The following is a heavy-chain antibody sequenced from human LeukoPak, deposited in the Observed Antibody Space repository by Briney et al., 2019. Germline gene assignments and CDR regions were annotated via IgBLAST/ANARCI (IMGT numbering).Heavy chain of an antibody. J-gene: IGHJ5*02. D-gene: IGHD6-13*01. CDR2: INSDGGHT. Sequence: ETLSLTCAVYGGSFSGYYWSWIRQPPGKGLVWVSHINSDGGHTTYADSVKGRFTFSRDNAKNMVFLQMNSLRAEDTAVYYCARDQGYSLVSPWGQGTLVTVSS. CDR3: ARDQGYSLVSP. V-gene: IGHV3-74*01. CDR1: GGSFSGYY.